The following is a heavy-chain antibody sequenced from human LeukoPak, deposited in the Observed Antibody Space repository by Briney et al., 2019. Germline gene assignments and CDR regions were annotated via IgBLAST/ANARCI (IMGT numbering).Heavy chain of an antibody. D-gene: IGHD5-24*01. CDR3: ARGGRDGYKLEFDY. V-gene: IGHV1-69*13. CDR1: GGSFSSYA. CDR2: IIPIFGTA. J-gene: IGHJ4*02. Sequence: SVKVSCKASGGSFSSYAISWVRQAPGQGLEWMGGIIPIFGTANYAQKFQGRVTITADESTSTAYMELSSLRSEDTAVYYCARGGRDGYKLEFDYWGQGTLVTVSS.